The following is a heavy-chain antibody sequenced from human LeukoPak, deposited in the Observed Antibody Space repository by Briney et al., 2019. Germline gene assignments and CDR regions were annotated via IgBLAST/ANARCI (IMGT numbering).Heavy chain of an antibody. CDR2: IKEDGSEQ. D-gene: IGHD1-14*01. Sequence: GGSLRLSCAASGFTFSTYWMSWVRQAPGKGLEWVANIKEDGSEQYCVDSLKGRFSISRDNVKNSLYLQMNSLRAEDTAVYYCGRDSFETDIDYWGQGTLVTVSS. CDR3: GRDSFETDIDY. CDR1: GFTFSTYW. V-gene: IGHV3-7*01. J-gene: IGHJ4*02.